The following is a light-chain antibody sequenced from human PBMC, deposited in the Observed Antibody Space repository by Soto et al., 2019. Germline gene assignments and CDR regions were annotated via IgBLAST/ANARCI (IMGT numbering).Light chain of an antibody. CDR1: QGFSSN. V-gene: IGKV1-9*01. Sequence: DIQLTPSPSFLSASGGDRVTITCRASQGFSSNLAWYQQKPGKAPKLLIYAAASLQSWVPSRFSGSGSGPKFTLTISSLQPEDFATYYCQQRNSYPPRTFGGGTKGEIK. CDR2: AAA. CDR3: QQRNSYPPRT. J-gene: IGKJ4*01.